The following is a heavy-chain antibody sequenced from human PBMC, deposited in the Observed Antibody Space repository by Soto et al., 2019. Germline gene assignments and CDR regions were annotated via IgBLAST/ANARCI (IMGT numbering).Heavy chain of an antibody. CDR1: GGSFSGYY. J-gene: IGHJ4*02. CDR2: INHSGST. CDR3: AAVVVVAATPLDYFDY. Sequence: QVQLQQWGAGLLKPSETLSLTCAVYGGSFSGYYWSWIRQPPGKGLEWIGEINHSGSTNYNPSLKSRVTLSVDTSKNQFSLKLSSVTAAATAVYYCAAVVVVAATPLDYFDYWGQGTLVTVSS. V-gene: IGHV4-34*01. D-gene: IGHD2-15*01.